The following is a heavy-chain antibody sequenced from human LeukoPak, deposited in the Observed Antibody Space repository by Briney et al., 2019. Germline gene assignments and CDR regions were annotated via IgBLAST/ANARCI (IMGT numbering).Heavy chain of an antibody. V-gene: IGHV4-31*03. CDR2: IYYSGST. Sequence: SQTLSLTCTVSGGSISSGGYYWSWIRQHPGKGLEWIGYIYYSGSTYYNPSLKSRVTISVDTSKNQFSLKLSSVTAADTAVYYCARDRGNSGSYYCWFDPWGQGTLVTVSS. J-gene: IGHJ5*02. CDR3: ARDRGNSGSYYCWFDP. D-gene: IGHD1-26*01. CDR1: GGSISSGGYY.